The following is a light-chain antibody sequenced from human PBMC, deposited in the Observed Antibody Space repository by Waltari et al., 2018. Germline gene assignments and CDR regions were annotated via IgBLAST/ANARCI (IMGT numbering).Light chain of an antibody. V-gene: IGKV1-8*01. Sequence: AIRMTQSPSSLSASTGDRVTITCRASQGISSYLAWYQQKPGKDPKLLIYAASTLQSGSPSRFSGSGSGTDFTLTISCLQSEDFATYYCQQYYSYRWTFGQGTKVEIK. CDR1: QGISSY. CDR3: QQYYSYRWT. J-gene: IGKJ1*01. CDR2: AAS.